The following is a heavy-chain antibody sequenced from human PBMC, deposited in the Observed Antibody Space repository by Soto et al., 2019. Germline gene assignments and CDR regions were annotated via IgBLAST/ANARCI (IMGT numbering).Heavy chain of an antibody. CDR3: ARHEGSMGRQPPGGMAV. CDR2: IYPGDSDT. Sequence: GESLKISCKGSGYSFTSYWIGWVRQMPGKGLEWMGIIYPGDSDTRYSPSFQGQVPISADKPISTAYLQWSSLKASDTAMYYFARHEGSMGRQPPGGMAVWGQGTTVTVSS. V-gene: IGHV5-51*01. D-gene: IGHD2-21*01. J-gene: IGHJ6*02. CDR1: GYSFTSYW.